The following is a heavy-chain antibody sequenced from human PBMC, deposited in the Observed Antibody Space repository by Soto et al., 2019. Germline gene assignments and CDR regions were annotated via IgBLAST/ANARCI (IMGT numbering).Heavy chain of an antibody. Sequence: GGSLRLSCAASGFTVSSNYMSWVRQAPGKGLEWVSVIYSGGSTYYADSVKGRFTISRDNSKNTLYLQMNSLRAEDTAVYYCARDRPVSYDFWSGLFMDVWGQGTTVTVSS. CDR1: GFTVSSNY. J-gene: IGHJ6*02. V-gene: IGHV3-53*01. CDR2: IYSGGST. CDR3: ARDRPVSYDFWSGLFMDV. D-gene: IGHD3-3*01.